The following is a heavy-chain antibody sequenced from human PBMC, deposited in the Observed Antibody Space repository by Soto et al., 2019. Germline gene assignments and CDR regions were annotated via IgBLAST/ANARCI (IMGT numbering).Heavy chain of an antibody. CDR2: ILNDGRAQ. Sequence: QVQMVESGGGVVQPWRYLRRTCAANGFSFIRHGMHWVRQAPGKGLEWLAVILNDGRAQEYADSGKGRFTISRDNSKNTLYLQMNNLRAEDTSVYYCARDDDYLDTGLDYWGQGILVTVSS. V-gene: IGHV3-33*01. CDR3: ARDDDYLDTGLDY. CDR1: GFSFIRHG. D-gene: IGHD4-17*01. J-gene: IGHJ4*02.